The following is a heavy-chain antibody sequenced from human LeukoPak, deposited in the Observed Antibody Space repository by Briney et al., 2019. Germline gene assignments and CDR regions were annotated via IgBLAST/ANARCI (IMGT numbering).Heavy chain of an antibody. CDR1: GGSISSYY. CDR3: ARLSSWYHYFDY. Sequence: PSETLSLTCTVSGGSISSYYWSWIRQPPGKGLERIGYIYTSGSTNYNPSPKSRVTMSLDTSKNLFSLKLSSVTAADTAVYYCARLSSWYHYFDYWGQGTLVTVSS. CDR2: IYTSGST. D-gene: IGHD6-13*01. V-gene: IGHV4-4*09. J-gene: IGHJ4*02.